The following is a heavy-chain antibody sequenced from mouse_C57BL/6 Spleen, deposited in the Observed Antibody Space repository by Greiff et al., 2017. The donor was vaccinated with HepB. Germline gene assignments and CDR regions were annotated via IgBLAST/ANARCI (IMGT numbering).Heavy chain of an antibody. CDR3: ARQGLYYGSSYGYFDV. CDR1: GYTFTSYW. V-gene: IGHV1-50*01. D-gene: IGHD1-1*01. Sequence: QVQLQQPGAELVKPGASVKLSCKASGYTFTSYWMQWVKQRPGQGLEWIGEIDPSDSYTNYNQKFKGKATLTVDTSSSTAYMQLSSLTSADAAVYYCARQGLYYGSSYGYFDVWGTGTTVTVSS. J-gene: IGHJ1*03. CDR2: IDPSDSYT.